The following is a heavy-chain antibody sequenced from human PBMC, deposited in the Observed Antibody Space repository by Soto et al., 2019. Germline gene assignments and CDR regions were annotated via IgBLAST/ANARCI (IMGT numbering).Heavy chain of an antibody. CDR1: GYTFTSYG. J-gene: IGHJ4*02. CDR2: ISAYNGNT. D-gene: IGHD6-13*01. V-gene: IGHV1-18*01. CDR3: AGESSSSCHDY. Sequence: QVQLVQSGAEVKKPGASVKVSCKASGYTFTSYGISWVRQAPGQGLEWMGWISAYNGNTNYAQKLQGRVTMTTDTSPSTANMERRSLRSDDTAVYCSAGESSSSCHDYWGKGTLVTVSS.